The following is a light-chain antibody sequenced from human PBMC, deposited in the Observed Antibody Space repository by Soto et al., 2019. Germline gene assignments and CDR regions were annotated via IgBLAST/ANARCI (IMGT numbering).Light chain of an antibody. V-gene: IGKV3-15*01. Sequence: EIVMTQSPGTLSVSPGERVTLSCRASQSVGTNLLWLQQKPGQAPRLLIYGATARATGIPARFSGSGSGTEFTLTISGLQSEEFAVYYCQQYFLWYTFGQGTNLEV. CDR1: QSVGTN. CDR2: GAT. J-gene: IGKJ2*01. CDR3: QQYFLWYT.